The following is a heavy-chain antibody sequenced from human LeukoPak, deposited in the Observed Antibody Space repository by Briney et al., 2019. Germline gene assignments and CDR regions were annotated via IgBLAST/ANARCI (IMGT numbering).Heavy chain of an antibody. CDR3: ARDAHSGSYEALNWFDP. D-gene: IGHD1-26*01. CDR2: IIPIFGTA. V-gene: IGHV1-69*05. Sequence: GASVKVSCKASGGTFSSYAISWVRQAPGQGLEWMGGIIPIFGTANYAQKFQGRVTITTDESTSTAYMELSSLRSEDTAVYYCARDAHSGSYEALNWFDPWGQGTLVTVSS. J-gene: IGHJ5*02. CDR1: GGTFSSYA.